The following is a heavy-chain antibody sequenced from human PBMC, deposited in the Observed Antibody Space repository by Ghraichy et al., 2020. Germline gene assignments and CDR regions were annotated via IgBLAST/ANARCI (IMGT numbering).Heavy chain of an antibody. Sequence: SETLSLTCSLSGGSISSGTYYWGWFRRPPGKGLGWIGTISYSGNTYYNPSLKSRVTISIEKSKNQFSLKLSSVTAADTAVYYCARHIWKQLESWFDPWGQGTLVTVSS. V-gene: IGHV4-39*01. J-gene: IGHJ5*02. CDR3: ARHIWKQLESWFDP. CDR1: GGSISSGTYY. D-gene: IGHD1-1*01. CDR2: ISYSGNT.